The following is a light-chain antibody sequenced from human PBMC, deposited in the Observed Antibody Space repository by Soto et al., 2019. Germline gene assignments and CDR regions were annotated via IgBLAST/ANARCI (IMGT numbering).Light chain of an antibody. CDR3: MQGTHWPPIT. CDR2: KVS. CDR1: QSLVYSDGNIY. V-gene: IGKV2-30*01. J-gene: IGKJ5*01. Sequence: DVVLTQSPLSLPVTLGQPASISCRSTQSLVYSDGNIYLNWFQQRPGQSPRRLIYKVSNRDSGVPDRFSGSGSGTDFTLIISRVEAEDVGVYYCMQGTHWPPITFGQGTRLEIK.